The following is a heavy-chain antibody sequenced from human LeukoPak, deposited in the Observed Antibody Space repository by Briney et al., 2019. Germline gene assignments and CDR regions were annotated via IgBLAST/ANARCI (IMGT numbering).Heavy chain of an antibody. CDR1: GFIFSGSW. D-gene: IGHD2-15*01. V-gene: IGHV3-7*03. J-gene: IGHJ4*02. Sequence: GGSLRLSCTASGFIFSGSWMAWIRQAPGKGLEWVAIIKKDGSKKYYVDSMKGRFTISRDNAKDSLFLQMNSLRAEDTAIYYCTTDTWYSAGHWGQGTLVTVSS. CDR3: TTDTWYSAGH. CDR2: IKKDGSKK.